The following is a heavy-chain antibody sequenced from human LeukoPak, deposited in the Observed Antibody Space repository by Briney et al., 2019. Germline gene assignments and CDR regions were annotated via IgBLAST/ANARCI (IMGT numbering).Heavy chain of an antibody. CDR3: AKGSPTTVPRLYYYYYYMDV. V-gene: IGHV3-23*01. CDR1: GFTFSSYA. J-gene: IGHJ6*03. D-gene: IGHD4-17*01. Sequence: GGSLRLSCAASGFTFSSYAMSWVRQAPGKGLEWVSAISGSGGSTYYADSVKGRFTISRDNSKNTLYLQMNSLRAEDTAVYYYAKGSPTTVPRLYYYYYYMDVWGKGTTVTISS. CDR2: ISGSGGST.